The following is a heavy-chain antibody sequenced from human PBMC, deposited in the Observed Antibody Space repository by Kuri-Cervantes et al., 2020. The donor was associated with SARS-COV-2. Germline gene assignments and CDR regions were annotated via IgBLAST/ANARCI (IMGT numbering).Heavy chain of an antibody. D-gene: IGHD6-19*01. CDR1: GGSFSGYH. Sequence: SETLSLTCAVYGGSFSGYHWSWIRQPPGKGLEWIGEINHSGSTNYNPSLKSRVTISVDTSKNQFSLKLSSVTAADTAVYYCARGRDKRYSSGSYYYYGMDVWGQGTTVTVSS. CDR3: ARGRDKRYSSGSYYYYGMDV. CDR2: INHSGST. J-gene: IGHJ6*02. V-gene: IGHV4-34*01.